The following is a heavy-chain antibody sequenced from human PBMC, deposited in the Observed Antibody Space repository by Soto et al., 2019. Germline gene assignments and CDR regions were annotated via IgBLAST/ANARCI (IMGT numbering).Heavy chain of an antibody. CDR1: GYSFISYW. Sequence: PGESLKISCKASGYSFISYWIGWVRQMPGKGLEWMGIIYPGDSDIRYSPSFQGQVTISVDKSINTAYLQWSSLKASDTAIYYCARVFGYDSSAAPFDYWGQGTLVTGSS. CDR2: IYPGDSDI. CDR3: ARVFGYDSSAAPFDY. D-gene: IGHD3-22*01. V-gene: IGHV5-51*01. J-gene: IGHJ4*02.